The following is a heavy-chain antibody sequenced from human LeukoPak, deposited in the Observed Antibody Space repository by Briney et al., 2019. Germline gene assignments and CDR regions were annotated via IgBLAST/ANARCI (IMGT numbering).Heavy chain of an antibody. CDR2: INPSGGST. V-gene: IGHV1-46*01. J-gene: IGHJ6*02. CDR1: GYTFTSYY. D-gene: IGHD2-21*02. CDR3: ARGVEVVTAIVYYYYYGMDV. Sequence: ASVKVSCKASGYTFTSYYMHWVRQAPGQGLEWMGIINPSGGSTSYAQKFQGRVTMTRDTSTSTVYMELSSLRSEDTAVYYCARGVEVVTAIVYYYYYGMDVWGQGTTVTVSS.